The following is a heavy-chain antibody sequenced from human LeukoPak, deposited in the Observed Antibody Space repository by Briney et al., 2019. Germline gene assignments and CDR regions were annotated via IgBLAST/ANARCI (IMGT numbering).Heavy chain of an antibody. CDR2: ISSSSVII. V-gene: IGHV3-48*01. CDR3: AREIDGTAAAFYDYYMDV. D-gene: IGHD6-13*01. Sequence: PGGSLRLSCAASGFTFSAFSMNWVRQAPGKGLEWLSCISSSSVIIHYADSVKGRFTISRDNAMNSLFLQMNSLRAEDTAVYYCAREIDGTAAAFYDYYMDVWGKGSTVTVSS. CDR1: GFTFSAFS. J-gene: IGHJ6*03.